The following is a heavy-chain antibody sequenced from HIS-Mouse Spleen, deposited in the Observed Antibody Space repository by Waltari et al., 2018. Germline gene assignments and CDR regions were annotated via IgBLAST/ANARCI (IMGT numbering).Heavy chain of an antibody. D-gene: IGHD1-7*01. Sequence: QVQLQQWGAGLLKPSETLSLTCAVYGGSFSGYYWSWIRQPPGKGLEWIGEINHSGSTNYNPSLKSRVTISVDTSKNQFSLKLSSVTAADTAEYYCARGPATLRNYYFDYWGQGTLVTVSS. J-gene: IGHJ4*02. CDR2: INHSGST. V-gene: IGHV4-34*01. CDR3: ARGPATLRNYYFDY. CDR1: GGSFSGYY.